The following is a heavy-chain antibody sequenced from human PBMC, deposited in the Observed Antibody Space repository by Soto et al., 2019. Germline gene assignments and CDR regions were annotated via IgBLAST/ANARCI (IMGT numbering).Heavy chain of an antibody. V-gene: IGHV4-39*01. J-gene: IGHJ4*02. CDR1: GGSISSSSYY. CDR3: ARGSVTTPSSFDY. D-gene: IGHD4-4*01. Sequence: PSETLSLTCTVSGGSISSSSYYWGWIHQPPGKGLEWIGSIYYSGSTYYNPSLKSRVTISVDTSKNQFSLKLSSVTAADTAVYYCARGSVTTPSSFDYWGQRTLVTVSS. CDR2: IYYSGST.